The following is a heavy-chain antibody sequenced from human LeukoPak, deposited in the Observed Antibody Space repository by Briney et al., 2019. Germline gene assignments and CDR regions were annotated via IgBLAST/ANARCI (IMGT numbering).Heavy chain of an antibody. V-gene: IGHV4-39*02. D-gene: IGHD3-10*01. CDR1: GGSISSSSYY. CDR3: ARTGGSFYFYYYMDV. CDR2: IYYSRST. Sequence: SETLSLTCTVSGGSISSSSYYWGWIRQPPGKGLEWIGSIYYSRSTYYNPSLKSRVTISVDTSKNHFSLKLSSVTAADTAVYYCARTGGSFYFYYYMDVWGKGTTVTVSS. J-gene: IGHJ6*03.